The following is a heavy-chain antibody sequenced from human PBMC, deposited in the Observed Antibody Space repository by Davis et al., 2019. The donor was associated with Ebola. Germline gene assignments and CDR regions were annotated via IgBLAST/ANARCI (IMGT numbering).Heavy chain of an antibody. CDR3: ARDTDDSSGYYLF. CDR2: ISSSSSYT. Sequence: PGGSLRLSCAASGFTFSDYYMSWIRQAPGKGLEWVSYISSSSSYTNYADSVKGRFTISRDNAKNPLYLQMNSLRDEDTAVYYCARDTDDSSGYYLFWGQGTLVTVSS. J-gene: IGHJ4*02. V-gene: IGHV3-11*06. D-gene: IGHD3-22*01. CDR1: GFTFSDYY.